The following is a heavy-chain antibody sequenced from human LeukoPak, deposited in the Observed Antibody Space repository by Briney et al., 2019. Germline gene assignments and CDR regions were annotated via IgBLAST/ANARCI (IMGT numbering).Heavy chain of an antibody. J-gene: IGHJ3*02. CDR2: IYYSGST. CDR1: GGSVSSGSYY. CDR3: ARDRAVTSDAFDI. Sequence: TSETLSLTCTVSGGSVSSGSYYWSWIRQPPGKGLEWIGYIYYSGSTNYNPSLKSRVTISVDTSKNQSSLKLSSVTAADTAVYYCARDRAVTSDAFDIWGQGTMVTVSS. V-gene: IGHV4-61*01. D-gene: IGHD4-17*01.